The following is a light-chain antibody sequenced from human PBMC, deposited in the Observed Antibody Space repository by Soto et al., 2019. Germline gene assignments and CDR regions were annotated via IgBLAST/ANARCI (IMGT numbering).Light chain of an antibody. J-gene: IGKJ4*01. Sequence: DIQMTQSPSTLSASVGDRVTITCQASQDISNYLNWYQQKPGKAPNLLIYAASTLQSGVPSRFSGSGSGTDFTLTISSLRPEDVATYYCQKYNSAPCTFGGGTKVDIK. CDR3: QKYNSAPCT. V-gene: IGKV1-27*01. CDR2: AAS. CDR1: QDISNY.